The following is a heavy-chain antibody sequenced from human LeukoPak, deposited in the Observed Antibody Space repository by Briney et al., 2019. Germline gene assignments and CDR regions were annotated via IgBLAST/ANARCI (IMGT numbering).Heavy chain of an antibody. CDR2: IYPGDSDT. Sequence: GESLKISCKGSGYSFTSHWIVWVRQMPGKGLEWMGIIYPGDSDTRYSPSFQGQVTISADKSISTAYLQWSSLKASDTAMYYCARRIAVTGFDYWGQGTLVTVSS. CDR1: GYSFTSHW. J-gene: IGHJ4*02. V-gene: IGHV5-51*01. CDR3: ARRIAVTGFDY. D-gene: IGHD6-19*01.